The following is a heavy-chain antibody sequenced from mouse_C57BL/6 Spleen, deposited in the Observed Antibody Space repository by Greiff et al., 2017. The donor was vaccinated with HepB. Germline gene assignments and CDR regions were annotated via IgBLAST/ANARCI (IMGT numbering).Heavy chain of an antibody. V-gene: IGHV1-52*01. Sequence: QVQLQQSGAELVRPGSSVKLSCKASGYTFTSYWMHWVKQRPIQGLEWIGNIDPSDSETHYNQKFKDKATLTVDKSSSTAYMQLSSLTSEDSAVYYCARYYGNYDWYFDVWGTGTTVTVSS. CDR2: IDPSDSET. D-gene: IGHD2-1*01. J-gene: IGHJ1*03. CDR3: ARYYGNYDWYFDV. CDR1: GYTFTSYW.